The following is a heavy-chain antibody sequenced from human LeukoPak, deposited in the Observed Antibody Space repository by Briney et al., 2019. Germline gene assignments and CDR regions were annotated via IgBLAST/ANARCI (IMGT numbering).Heavy chain of an antibody. J-gene: IGHJ4*02. D-gene: IGHD5-12*01. CDR1: GFTFSSYS. V-gene: IGHV3-21*01. CDR2: ISSSSSYI. CDR3: ARVRGYDSSFDY. Sequence: GGSLRLSCAASGFTFSSYSMNWVRQAPGKGLEWVSSISSSSSYIYYADSVKGRFTISRDNAKNSLYLQMNSLGAEDTAVYYCARVRGYDSSFDYWGQGTLVTVSS.